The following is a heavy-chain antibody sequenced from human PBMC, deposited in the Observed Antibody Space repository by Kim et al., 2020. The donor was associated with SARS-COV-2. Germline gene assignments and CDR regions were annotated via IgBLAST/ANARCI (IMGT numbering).Heavy chain of an antibody. CDR1: GFTFSNAW. J-gene: IGHJ6*02. CDR3: TTLPLGGGGDHKNYYYYGMDV. CDR2: IKSKTDGGTT. D-gene: IGHD3-16*01. Sequence: GGSLRLSCAASGFTFSNAWMSWVRQAPGKGLEWVGRIKSKTDGGTTDYAAPVKGRFTISRDDSKNTLYLQMNSLKTEDTAVYYCTTLPLGGGGDHKNYYYYGMDVWGQGTTVTVSS. V-gene: IGHV3-15*01.